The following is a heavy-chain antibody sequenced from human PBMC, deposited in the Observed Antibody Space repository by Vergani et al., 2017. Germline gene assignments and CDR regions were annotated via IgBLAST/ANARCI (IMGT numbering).Heavy chain of an antibody. CDR2: IRFDGSNT. CDR3: VKDAGSYENFFDS. Sequence: QVQLVESGGGVVQPGGSLRLSCAASGFTFNNYGMNWVRQAPGKGLEWVAFIRFDGSNTYYADSLKGRFTISRDNSQNSLYLQMNSLRAEDTATYYCVKDAGSYENFFDSWGQGTLVTVSS. D-gene: IGHD1-26*01. CDR1: GFTFNNYG. J-gene: IGHJ4*02. V-gene: IGHV3-30*02.